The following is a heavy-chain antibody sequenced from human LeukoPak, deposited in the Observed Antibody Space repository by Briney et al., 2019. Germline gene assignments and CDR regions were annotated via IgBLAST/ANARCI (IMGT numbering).Heavy chain of an antibody. V-gene: IGHV4-39*07. D-gene: IGHD6-6*01. J-gene: IGHJ4*02. Sequence: PSETLSLTCTVSGGSISSSSYYWGWIRQPPGKGLEWIGSIYYSGSTYYNPSLKSRVTISVDTSKNQFSLKLSSVTAADTAVYYCARSAPNEQLGRLDYWGQGTLVTVSS. CDR1: GGSISSSSYY. CDR3: ARSAPNEQLGRLDY. CDR2: IYYSGST.